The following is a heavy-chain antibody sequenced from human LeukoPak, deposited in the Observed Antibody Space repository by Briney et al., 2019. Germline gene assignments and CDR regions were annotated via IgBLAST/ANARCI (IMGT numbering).Heavy chain of an antibody. D-gene: IGHD4-17*01. CDR2: ISGSGGST. CDR1: GFTFNNYA. J-gene: IGHJ4*02. CDR3: AKDSRYVTTNFDY. V-gene: IGHV3-23*01. Sequence: PGGSLRLSCAASGFTFNNYAMSWVRQAPGKGLEWVSAISGSGGSTYYADSVKGRFTISRDNSKNTLYLQMNSLRAEDTAVYYCAKDSRYVTTNFDYWGQGTLVTVSS.